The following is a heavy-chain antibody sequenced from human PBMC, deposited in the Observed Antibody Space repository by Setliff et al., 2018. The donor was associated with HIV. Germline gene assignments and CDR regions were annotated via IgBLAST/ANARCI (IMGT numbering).Heavy chain of an antibody. CDR1: GFTFSSYV. V-gene: IGHV3-23*01. CDR3: ARDLDPYFAMAV. Sequence: GGSLRLSCAASGFTFSSYVMHWVRQAPGKGLEWVSGVSGSGGFTSYADSVKGRFTISRHNSKNTLYLQMNSLRAEDTAVYYCARDLDPYFAMAVWGQGTTVTVSS. J-gene: IGHJ6*02. CDR2: VSGSGGFT.